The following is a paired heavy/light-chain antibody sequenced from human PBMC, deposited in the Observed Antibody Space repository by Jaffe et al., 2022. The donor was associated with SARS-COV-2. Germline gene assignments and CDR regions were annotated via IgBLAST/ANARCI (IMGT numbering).Heavy chain of an antibody. CDR3: ARQRGGWPYYFDY. V-gene: IGHV3-23*01. J-gene: IGHJ4*02. CDR1: GFTFSGSA. Sequence: EVQLLESGGDLIQPGGSLRLSCAASGFTFSGSAMGWVRQAPGKGLEWVSTIAENADSTYYADSVKGRLTISRDNSENTLYLEMNNLRAEDTAIYYCARQRGGWPYYFDYWGQGTLVAVSS. CDR2: IAENADST. D-gene: IGHD6-19*01.
Light chain of an antibody. J-gene: IGKJ5*01. CDR1: QDIKNY. CDR3: QQYDNLPIT. Sequence: DIQMTQSPSSLSASVGDRVTIACRASQDIKNYLNWYQHKPGRAPKLLIYDASNLEAGVPSRFSGGGSGTEFTFTISSLQPEDFATYYCQQYDNLPITFGQGTRLEIK. CDR2: DAS. V-gene: IGKV1-33*01.